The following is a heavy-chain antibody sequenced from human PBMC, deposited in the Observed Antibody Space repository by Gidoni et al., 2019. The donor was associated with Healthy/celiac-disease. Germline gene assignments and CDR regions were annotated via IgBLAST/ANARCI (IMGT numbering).Heavy chain of an antibody. CDR3: TRPTDDSSGYDLDY. D-gene: IGHD3-22*01. CDR2: IISKTNSDAT. CDR1: GFTFSGPA. V-gene: IGHV3-73*01. Sequence: EVQLVESGGGLVQPGGSLNLSCAASGFTFSGPAMHWVRQASGKGLEWFGRIISKTNSDATTYAASVKGRFTIARDDSKNTAYLQMNSLKTEDTAVYYCTRPTDDSSGYDLDYWGQGTLVTVSS. J-gene: IGHJ4*02.